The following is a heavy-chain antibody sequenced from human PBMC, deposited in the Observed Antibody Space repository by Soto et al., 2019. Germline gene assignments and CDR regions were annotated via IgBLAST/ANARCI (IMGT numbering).Heavy chain of an antibody. CDR3: ARDPVAVTGSLVDW. D-gene: IGHD6-19*01. J-gene: IGHJ4*01. CDR2: ISYHGREI. V-gene: IGHV3-30-3*01. CDR1: GFSFGSYA. Sequence: PGGSLRLSCEVSGFSFGSYAFHWVRQAPGKGLEWLSVISYHGREIYYADSVKDRFTISRDNFKKTVYLQMNSLRSDDTALYYCARDPVAVTGSLVDWWGQGTLVTVSS.